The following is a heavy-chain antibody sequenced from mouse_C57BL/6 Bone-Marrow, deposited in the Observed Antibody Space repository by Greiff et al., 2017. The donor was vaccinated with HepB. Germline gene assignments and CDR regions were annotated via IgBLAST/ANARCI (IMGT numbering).Heavy chain of an antibody. V-gene: IGHV1-18*01. CDR1: GYTFTDYN. J-gene: IGHJ4*01. CDR2: INPNNGGT. D-gene: IGHD2-2*01. Sequence: EVKLQVSGPELVKPGASVKIPCKASGYTFTDYNMDWVKQSHGKSLEWIGDINPNNGGTIYNQKFKGKATLTVDKSSSTAYMELRSLTSEDTAVYYCAREDSMVTTGGNYAMDYWGQGTSVTVSS. CDR3: AREDSMVTTGGNYAMDY.